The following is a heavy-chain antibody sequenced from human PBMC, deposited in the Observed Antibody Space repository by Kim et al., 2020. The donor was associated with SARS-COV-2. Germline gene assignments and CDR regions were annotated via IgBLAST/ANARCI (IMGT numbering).Heavy chain of an antibody. CDR1: GDTFSGFY. Sequence: ASVKVSCKASGDTFSGFYMHWVRQAPGQGLEWMGWINPNSGATNYAQNFQDRITLTRDTSISTGYMELNRLTSDATAVYYCARDKGGLDVWGHGSTVTVS. J-gene: IGHJ6*02. CDR2: INPNSGAT. CDR3: ARDKGGLDV. V-gene: IGHV1-2*02.